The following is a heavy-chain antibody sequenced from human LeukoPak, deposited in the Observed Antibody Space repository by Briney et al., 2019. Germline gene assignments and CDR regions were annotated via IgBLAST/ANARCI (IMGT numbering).Heavy chain of an antibody. J-gene: IGHJ2*01. D-gene: IGHD2-21*01. V-gene: IGHV3-30*02. CDR1: GFTFSSYG. CDR2: TRYDGSNK. CDR3: TRDVPIPYWYFDL. Sequence: HPGGSLRLSCAASGFTFSSYGMYWVRQAPGKGLEWVAFTRYDGSNKYYADSVKGRFTISRDNAKNSLYLQMNSLRAEDTAVYYCTRDVPIPYWYFDLWGRGTLVTVSS.